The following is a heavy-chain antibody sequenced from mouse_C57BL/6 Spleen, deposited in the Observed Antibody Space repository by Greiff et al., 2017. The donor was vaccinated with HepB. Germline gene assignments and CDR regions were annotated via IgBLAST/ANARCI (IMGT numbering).Heavy chain of an antibody. Sequence: DVQLQESGPGLVKPSQSLSLTCSVTGYSITSGYYWNWIRQFPGNKLEWMGYISYDGSNNYNPSLKNRISITRDTSKNQFFLKLNSVTTEDTATYYCARALPHYFDYWGQGTTLTVSS. V-gene: IGHV3-6*01. CDR1: GYSITSGYY. J-gene: IGHJ2*01. CDR3: ARALPHYFDY. D-gene: IGHD2-10*01. CDR2: ISYDGSN.